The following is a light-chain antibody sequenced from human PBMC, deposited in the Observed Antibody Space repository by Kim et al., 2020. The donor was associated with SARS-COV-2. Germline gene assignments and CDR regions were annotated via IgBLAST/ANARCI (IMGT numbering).Light chain of an antibody. J-gene: IGKJ1*01. Sequence: DIQMTHSPSTLSASAGDRVTITCRASQSIGEWLAWYQQKPGKAPNLLIYGASTLRRGVPSRFRGGGSGTEFTLTITSLQLDDVATYSCQQYEDYLTFGQGTKMDIK. V-gene: IGKV1-5*01. CDR1: QSIGEW. CDR3: QQYEDYLT. CDR2: GAS.